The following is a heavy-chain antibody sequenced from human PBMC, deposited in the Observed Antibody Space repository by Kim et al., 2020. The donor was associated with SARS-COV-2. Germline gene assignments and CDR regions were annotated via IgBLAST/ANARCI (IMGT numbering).Heavy chain of an antibody. V-gene: IGHV1-69*04. D-gene: IGHD6-6*01. CDR3: ARAGYSSSWYFDY. Sequence: SVKVSCKASGGTFSSYAISWVRQAPGQGLEWMGRIIPILGIANYAQKFQGRVTITADKSTSTAYMELSSLRSEDTAVYYCARAGYSSSWYFDYWGQGTLVTVSS. CDR2: IIPILGIA. J-gene: IGHJ4*02. CDR1: GGTFSSYA.